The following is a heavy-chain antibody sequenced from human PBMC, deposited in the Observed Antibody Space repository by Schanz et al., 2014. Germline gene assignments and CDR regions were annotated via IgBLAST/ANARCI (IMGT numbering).Heavy chain of an antibody. Sequence: QVQLVESGGGVVQPGRSLRLSCAASGFTFSSYAMRWVRQAPGKGLEWVALSSYDVSIKDYSDSVKGRFTISRDNSKDNLSLQMNSLRYEDTAVYYCARGPSRGTYYYGMDVWGQGTTVTVSS. V-gene: IGHV3-30*04. D-gene: IGHD2-2*01. CDR2: SSYDVSIK. CDR3: ARGPSRGTYYYGMDV. J-gene: IGHJ6*02. CDR1: GFTFSSYA.